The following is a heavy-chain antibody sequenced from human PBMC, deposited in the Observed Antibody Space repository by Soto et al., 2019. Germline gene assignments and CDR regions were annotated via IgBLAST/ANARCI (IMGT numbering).Heavy chain of an antibody. Sequence: ASVKVSCTASGYSYTSYYMHWVRQAPGQGLEWMGIINPSGGSTSYAQKFQGRVTMTRDTSTSTVYMELSSLRSEDTAVYYCARVALPSTVTDSYFDYWGQGTLVTVSS. CDR1: GYSYTSYY. CDR2: INPSGGST. J-gene: IGHJ4*02. V-gene: IGHV1-46*03. D-gene: IGHD4-17*01. CDR3: ARVALPSTVTDSYFDY.